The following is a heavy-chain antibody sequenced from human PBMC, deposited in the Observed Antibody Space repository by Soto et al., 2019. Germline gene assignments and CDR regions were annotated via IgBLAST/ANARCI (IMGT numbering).Heavy chain of an antibody. CDR1: GFTFSSYA. J-gene: IGHJ4*02. CDR2: ISGSGGST. CDR3: AKDWVYSSGWSYLFDY. Sequence: EVQVLESGGGLVQPGGSLRLSCAASGFTFSSYAMSWVRQAPGKGLEWVSAISGSGGSTYYADSVKGRFTVSRDNSKNTLYLQMNSLRAEDTAVYYCAKDWVYSSGWSYLFDYWGQGTLVTVSS. V-gene: IGHV3-23*01. D-gene: IGHD6-19*01.